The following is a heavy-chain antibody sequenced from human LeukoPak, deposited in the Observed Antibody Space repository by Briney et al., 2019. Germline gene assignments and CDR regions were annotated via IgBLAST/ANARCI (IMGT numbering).Heavy chain of an antibody. V-gene: IGHV1-69*13. D-gene: IGHD4-11*01. Sequence: SVKVSCKASGGTFISYAISWVRQAPGQGLEWMGGIIPIFGTANYAQKFQGRVTITADESTSTAYMELSSLRSEDTAVYYCAREFSTVTTLGHYYYYGMDVWGQGTTVTVSS. CDR2: IIPIFGTA. CDR1: GGTFISYA. J-gene: IGHJ6*02. CDR3: AREFSTVTTLGHYYYYGMDV.